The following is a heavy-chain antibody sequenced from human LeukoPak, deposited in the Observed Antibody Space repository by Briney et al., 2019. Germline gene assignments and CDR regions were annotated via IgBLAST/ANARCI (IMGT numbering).Heavy chain of an antibody. D-gene: IGHD3-22*01. V-gene: IGHV4-59*08. CDR2: IYYRGST. CDR3: ARHASITMIVVVINWYFDL. CDR1: GDSISSYY. Sequence: PSETLSLTCTVSGDSISSYYWSWIRQPPGKGLEWIGYIYYRGSTTYNPSLKSRVTISVDTSKNQFSLKLSSVTAADTAVYYCARHASITMIVVVINWYFDLWGRGTLVTVSS. J-gene: IGHJ2*01.